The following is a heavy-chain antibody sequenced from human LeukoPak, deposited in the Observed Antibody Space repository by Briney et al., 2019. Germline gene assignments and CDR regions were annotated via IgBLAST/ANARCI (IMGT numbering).Heavy chain of an antibody. CDR2: VYYSGST. V-gene: IGHV4-39*07. J-gene: IGHJ4*02. D-gene: IGHD6-19*01. CDR1: GGSISDINYY. Sequence: SETLSLTCNVSGGSISDINYYWAWIRQPPGKGLEWIASVYYSGSTHYNPSLKSRVTISGDTSKNQFSLKVTSVTVADTAVFYCARHQISSGWSLYFDSWGQGILVTVSS. CDR3: ARHQISSGWSLYFDS.